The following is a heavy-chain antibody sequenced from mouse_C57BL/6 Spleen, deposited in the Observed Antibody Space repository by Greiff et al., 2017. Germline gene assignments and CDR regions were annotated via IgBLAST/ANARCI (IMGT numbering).Heavy chain of an antibody. CDR2: IYPGSGST. D-gene: IGHD1-1*01. J-gene: IGHJ2*01. CDR1: GYTFTSYW. Sequence: QVQLQQPGAELVKPGASVKMSCKASGYTFTSYWITWVKQRPGQGLEWIGDIYPGSGSTNYNEKFKSKATLTVDTSSSTAYMHLSSLTSEDSSVYYCARCFMGYYGSSYFDYWGQGTTLTVSS. V-gene: IGHV1-55*01. CDR3: ARCFMGYYGSSYFDY.